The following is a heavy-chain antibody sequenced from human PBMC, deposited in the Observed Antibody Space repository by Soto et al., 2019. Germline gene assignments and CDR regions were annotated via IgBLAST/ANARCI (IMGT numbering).Heavy chain of an antibody. CDR1: GGSISSSSYF. CDR3: ARRRRDDAFDI. V-gene: IGHV4-39*01. D-gene: IGHD6-25*01. Sequence: SEALSLTCTVSGGSISSSSYFWGWIRQPPGKGLEWIGYIYYSGSTYYNPSLKSRVTISVDTSKNQFSLKLSSVTAADTAVYYCARRRRDDAFDIWGQGTMVTVSS. CDR2: IYYSGST. J-gene: IGHJ3*02.